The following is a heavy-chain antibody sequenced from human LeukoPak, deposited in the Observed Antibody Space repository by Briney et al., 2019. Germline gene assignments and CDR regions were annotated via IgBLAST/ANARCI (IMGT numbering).Heavy chain of an antibody. CDR2: IYSDGST. Sequence: GGTLRLSCAVSGFTLSSNYMSWVRQAPGKGLEWVSVIYSDGSTYYADPVKGRFTISRENSKNTLYLQMNSLRAEDTAVYYCARDRGYGSGSYSPHYDYWGQGTLVTVSS. D-gene: IGHD3-10*01. CDR1: GFTLSSNY. J-gene: IGHJ4*02. CDR3: ARDRGYGSGSYSPHYDY. V-gene: IGHV3-53*01.